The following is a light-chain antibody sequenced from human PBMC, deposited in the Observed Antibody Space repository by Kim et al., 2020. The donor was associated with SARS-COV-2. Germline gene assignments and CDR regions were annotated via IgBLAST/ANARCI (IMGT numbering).Light chain of an antibody. CDR1: QSISSY. J-gene: IGKJ5*01. Sequence: SVGDRVTITCRASQSISSYLNWYQQKPVKAPKLLIYAASSLQSGVPSRFSGSGSGTDFTLTISSLQPEDFATYYCQQSYSTPITFGQGTRLEIK. CDR3: QQSYSTPIT. CDR2: AAS. V-gene: IGKV1-39*01.